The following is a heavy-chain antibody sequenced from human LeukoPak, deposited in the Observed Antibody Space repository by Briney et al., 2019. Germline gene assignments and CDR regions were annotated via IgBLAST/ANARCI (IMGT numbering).Heavy chain of an antibody. CDR1: GFTFSSYE. V-gene: IGHV3-48*03. Sequence: GGSLRLSCAASGFTFSSYEMNWVRQAPGKGLEWVSYISSSGSTIYYADSVKGRFTISRDNAKNSLYLQMNSLRAEDTAVYYCARDIFIGVSGYYYWGQGTLVTVSS. CDR2: ISSSGSTI. CDR3: ARDIFIGVSGYYY. J-gene: IGHJ4*02. D-gene: IGHD3-22*01.